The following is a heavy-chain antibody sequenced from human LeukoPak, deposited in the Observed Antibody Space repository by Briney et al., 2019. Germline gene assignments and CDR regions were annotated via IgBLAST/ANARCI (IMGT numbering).Heavy chain of an antibody. CDR3: ARDLYSSRTNDAFVI. D-gene: IGHD6-13*01. CDR1: GGSFSGYY. CDR2: INHSGST. J-gene: IGHJ3*02. V-gene: IGHV4-34*01. Sequence: SETLSLACAVYGGSFSGYYWSWIRQPPGKGLEWIGEINHSGSTNYNPSLKSRVTISVDTSKNQFSLKLSSVTAADTAVYYCARDLYSSRTNDAFVIWGQGTLVTVSS.